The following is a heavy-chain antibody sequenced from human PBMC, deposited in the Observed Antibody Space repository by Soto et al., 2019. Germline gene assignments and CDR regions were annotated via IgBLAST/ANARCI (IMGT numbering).Heavy chain of an antibody. V-gene: IGHV4-59*01. CDR1: GGSISSYY. D-gene: IGHD1-7*01. CDR3: ARGVLGITGTTSPGVDYYYYYMDV. J-gene: IGHJ6*03. CDR2: IYYSGST. Sequence: SETLSLTCTVSGGSISSYYWSWIRQPPGKGLEWIGYIYYSGSTNYNPSLKSRVTISVDTSKNQFSLKLSSVTAADTAVYYCARGVLGITGTTSPGVDYYYYYMDVWGKGTTVTVSS.